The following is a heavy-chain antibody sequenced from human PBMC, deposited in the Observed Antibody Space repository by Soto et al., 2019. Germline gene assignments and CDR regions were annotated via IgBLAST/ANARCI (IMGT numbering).Heavy chain of an antibody. CDR1: DGSFSGYY. J-gene: IGHJ4*02. CDR3: ARDEMELLDY. CDR2: INHSGST. D-gene: IGHD1-7*01. Sequence: PSETLSLTCAFYDGSFSGYYWSWIRQPPGKGLEWIGEINHSGSTNYNPSLKSRVTISVDTSKKQFSLKLSSVTAADTAVYYCARDEMELLDYWGQGTMVTVSS. V-gene: IGHV4-34*01.